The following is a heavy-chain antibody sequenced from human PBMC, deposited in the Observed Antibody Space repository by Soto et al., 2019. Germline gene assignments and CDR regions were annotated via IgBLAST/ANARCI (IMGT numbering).Heavy chain of an antibody. Sequence: GGSLILSCAASGFTFSYLYMDWVRQAPGKGLEWVGRIRNKARRYTTEYAASVKGRFTISRDDSKNSLYLQMNSLQTEDTAVYFCASGSEPKREFDYWGQGILVTVSS. CDR3: ASGSEPKREFDY. J-gene: IGHJ4*02. CDR2: IRNKARRYTT. V-gene: IGHV3-72*01. CDR1: GFTFSYLY.